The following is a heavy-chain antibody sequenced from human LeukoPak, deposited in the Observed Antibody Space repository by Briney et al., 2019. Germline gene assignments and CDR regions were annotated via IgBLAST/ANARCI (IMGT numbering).Heavy chain of an antibody. CDR3: ARRSLITAARGWFDP. Sequence: PSETLSLTCAVYGGSFSGYYWSWIRQPPGKGLEWIGEINHSGSTNYNPSLKSRVTISVDTSKNQFSLKLSSVTAADTAVYYCARRSLITAARGWFDPWGQGTLVTVSS. V-gene: IGHV4-34*01. J-gene: IGHJ5*02. CDR1: GGSFSGYY. D-gene: IGHD6-13*01. CDR2: INHSGST.